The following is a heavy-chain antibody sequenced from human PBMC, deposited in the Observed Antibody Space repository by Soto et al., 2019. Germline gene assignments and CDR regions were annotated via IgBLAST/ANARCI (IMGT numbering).Heavy chain of an antibody. CDR2: ISGSGGRT. CDR3: AKGGYYSLFDI. Sequence: GGSLRLSCVSSGFPFSSYAMSWVRQTPGKGLEWVSGISGSGGRTYYADSVKGRFTISRDNSNNTLSLQMHILRVEDTAVYFCAKGGYYSLFDIWGQVTMVTVSS. V-gene: IGHV3-23*01. D-gene: IGHD3-16*01. CDR1: GFPFSSYA. J-gene: IGHJ3*02.